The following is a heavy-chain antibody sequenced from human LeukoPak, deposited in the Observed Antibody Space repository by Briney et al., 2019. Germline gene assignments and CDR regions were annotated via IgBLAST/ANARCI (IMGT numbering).Heavy chain of an antibody. CDR2: INPNSGGT. Sequence: ASVEVSCKASGYTFTSYYMHWVRQAPGQGLELMGWINPNSGGTNYAQKFQGRVTMTRDTSISTAYMELSRLRSDDTAVYYCAREIVEGAFDIWGQGTTVTVSS. CDR3: AREIVEGAFDI. CDR1: GYTFTSYY. V-gene: IGHV1-2*02. J-gene: IGHJ3*02. D-gene: IGHD2-15*01.